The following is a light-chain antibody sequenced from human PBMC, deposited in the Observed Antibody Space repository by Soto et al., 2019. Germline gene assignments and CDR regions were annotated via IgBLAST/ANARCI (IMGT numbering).Light chain of an antibody. CDR3: QVWASTAEFFV. Sequence: SYDLTQPPSVSVSPGQTAKITWCGDKIGSKIVHWYKQRPGQAPVAVVFDATDRPSGIPDRISASRSGDTATLTISRVDAGDEADYYCQVWASTAEFFVFGSGTKVTVL. J-gene: IGLJ1*01. V-gene: IGLV3-21*02. CDR2: DAT. CDR1: KIGSKI.